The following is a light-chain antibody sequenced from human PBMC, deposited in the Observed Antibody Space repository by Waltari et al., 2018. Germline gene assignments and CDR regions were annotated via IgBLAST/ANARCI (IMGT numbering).Light chain of an antibody. J-gene: IGLJ3*02. Sequence: QTVVTQEPSLSVSPGGTVTLTCALSSGSLSTTSYATWYQQTPGQGPRPLVDKANACSSWVPDRFSGSSLGNTAALTITGAQADDESDYYCALYMGSGIWVFGGGTRLTVL. CDR2: KAN. V-gene: IGLV8-61*01. CDR3: ALYMGSGIWV. CDR1: SGSLSTTSY.